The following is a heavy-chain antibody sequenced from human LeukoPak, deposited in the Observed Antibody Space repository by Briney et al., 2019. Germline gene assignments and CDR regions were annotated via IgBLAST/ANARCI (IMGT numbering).Heavy chain of an antibody. CDR2: INPNSGGT. V-gene: IGHV1-2*02. Sequence: ASVKVSCKTSGGTFSNYAISWVRQAPGQGLEWMGWINPNSGGTDYAQKFQGRVTMTRDTSISTVYMELSRLRSDDTAVYYCARDERYDSSGYPFDYWGQGTLVTVSS. J-gene: IGHJ4*02. D-gene: IGHD3-22*01. CDR1: GGTFSNYA. CDR3: ARDERYDSSGYPFDY.